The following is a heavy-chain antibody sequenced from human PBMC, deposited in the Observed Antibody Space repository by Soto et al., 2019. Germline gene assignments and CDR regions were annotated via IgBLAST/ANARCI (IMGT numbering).Heavy chain of an antibody. CDR1: GYTFTGYY. D-gene: IGHD6-13*01. J-gene: IGHJ6*02. V-gene: IGHV1-2*04. CDR3: ARVGYSSSWNTYYGMDV. CDR2: INPNSGGT. Sequence: ASVKVSCKASGYTFTGYYMHWVRQAPGQGLEWMGWINPNSGGTNYAQKFQGWVTMTRDTSISTAYMELSRLRSDDTAVYYCARVGYSSSWNTYYGMDVWGQGTTVTSP.